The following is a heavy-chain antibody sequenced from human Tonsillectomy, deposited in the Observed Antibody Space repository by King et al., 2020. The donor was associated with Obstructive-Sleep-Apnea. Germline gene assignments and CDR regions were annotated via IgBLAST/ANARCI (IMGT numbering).Heavy chain of an antibody. J-gene: IGHJ4*02. D-gene: IGHD3-22*01. CDR3: AKEGYYYDSSCYHGSRGFFDD. CDR2: ISWNSGSI. CDR1: GVTFEDYA. Sequence: VQRVESGGGLVQPGRALRLSCAASGVTFEDYALHWVRQAPGKGLEWGSGISWNSGSIVYEDSVKGRFTLSRDNAKNSLYLQMNSLRAEDTGLYYCAKEGYYYDSSCYHGSRGFFDDWGQGTLVTVSS. V-gene: IGHV3-9*01.